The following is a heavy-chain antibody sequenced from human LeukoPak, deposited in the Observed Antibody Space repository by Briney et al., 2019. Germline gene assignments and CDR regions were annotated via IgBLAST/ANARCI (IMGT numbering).Heavy chain of an antibody. CDR3: ARSYSGSSSARVDY. CDR2: IFYSGST. Sequence: SETLSLTCTVSGGSISSSSYYWAWIRQPPGKGLEWIGSIFYSGSTYYNPSLKSRVTISVDTSRNQFSLKLSSVTAADTAVYYCARSYSGSSSARVDYWGQGTLVTVSS. D-gene: IGHD1-26*01. J-gene: IGHJ4*02. CDR1: GGSISSSSYY. V-gene: IGHV4-39*07.